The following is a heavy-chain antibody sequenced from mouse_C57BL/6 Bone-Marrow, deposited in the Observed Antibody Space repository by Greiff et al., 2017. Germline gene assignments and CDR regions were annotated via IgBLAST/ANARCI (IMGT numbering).Heavy chain of an antibody. Sequence: VQLQQPGAELVKPGASVKLSCKASGYTFTSYWMHWVKQRPGRGPEWIGRIDPNSGGTKYNEKFKSKATLTVDKPSSTAYMQLSSLTSEDSAVYYCARRRNWYFDVWGTGTTVTVSS. V-gene: IGHV1-72*01. CDR2: IDPNSGGT. J-gene: IGHJ1*03. CDR1: GYTFTSYW. CDR3: ARRRNWYFDV.